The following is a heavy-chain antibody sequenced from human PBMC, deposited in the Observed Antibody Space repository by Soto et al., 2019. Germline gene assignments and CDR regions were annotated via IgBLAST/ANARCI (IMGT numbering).Heavy chain of an antibody. Sequence: SVKVSCKASGYTFTSYAMHWVRQAPGQRLEWMGWINAGKGNTKYSQKFQDRVTITRDTSATTAYMELSSLRSEDTAVYYCARLIGPMAFDPWGQGTLVTVSS. V-gene: IGHV1-3*01. CDR1: GYTFTSYA. CDR3: ARLIGPMAFDP. CDR2: INAGKGNT. J-gene: IGHJ5*02. D-gene: IGHD2-15*01.